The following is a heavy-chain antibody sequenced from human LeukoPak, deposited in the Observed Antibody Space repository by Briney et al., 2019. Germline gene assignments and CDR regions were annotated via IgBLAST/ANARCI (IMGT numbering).Heavy chain of an antibody. Sequence: GGSLRLSCAASGFTFSSYAMSWVRQAPGKGLEWVSAISGSGGSTYYADSVKDRFTISRDNSKNTLYLQMNSLRAEDTAVYYCAKDYKVGEYYGSGGYSLFDYWGQGTLVTVSS. CDR2: ISGSGGST. D-gene: IGHD3-10*01. V-gene: IGHV3-23*01. CDR3: AKDYKVGEYYGSGGYSLFDY. CDR1: GFTFSSYA. J-gene: IGHJ4*02.